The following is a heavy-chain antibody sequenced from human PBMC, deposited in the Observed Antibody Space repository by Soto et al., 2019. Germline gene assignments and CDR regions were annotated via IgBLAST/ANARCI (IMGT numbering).Heavy chain of an antibody. V-gene: IGHV4-59*01. D-gene: IGHD1-26*01. CDR2: IHYNGNT. Sequence: SETLSLTCTVSGDSISAYSWSWVRQPPGKGLEWIGNIHYNGNTKYSPSLKSRVTMSVDTSKNHFSLRLISVTAADTAIYFCARDPFQPVGFWGQGTLVTVSS. CDR1: GDSISAYS. J-gene: IGHJ4*02. CDR3: ARDPFQPVGF.